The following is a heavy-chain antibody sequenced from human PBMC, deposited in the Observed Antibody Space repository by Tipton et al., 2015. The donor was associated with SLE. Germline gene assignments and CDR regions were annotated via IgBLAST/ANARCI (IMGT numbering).Heavy chain of an antibody. CDR1: RYIFTGYY. CDR3: ARCSSTNCYDFDY. V-gene: IGHV1-2*06. CDR2: IDPYSGDT. D-gene: IGHD2-2*01. Sequence: QLVQSGADVKKPGASVKVSCKASRYIFTGYYIHWVRQAPGQGLEWMGRIDPYSGDTNYAQKFQGRVTMTRDTSITTAYMEVSRLRSDDTAVYYCARCSSTNCYDFDYWGQGTLVTVSS. J-gene: IGHJ4*02.